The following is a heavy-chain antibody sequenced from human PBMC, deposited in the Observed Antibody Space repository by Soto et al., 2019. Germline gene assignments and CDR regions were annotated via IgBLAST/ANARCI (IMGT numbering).Heavy chain of an antibody. D-gene: IGHD5-18*01. V-gene: IGHV3-7*05. CDR2: IKQDGSEK. CDR3: ARVGGLSAAMVISPLDY. CDR1: GFTFSSYW. Sequence: GGSLRLSCAASGFTFSSYWMSWVRQAPGKGLEWVANIKQDGSEKYYVDSVKGRFTISRDNAKNSLYLQMNSLRAEDTAVYYCARVGGLSAAMVISPLDYWGQGTLVTVSS. J-gene: IGHJ4*02.